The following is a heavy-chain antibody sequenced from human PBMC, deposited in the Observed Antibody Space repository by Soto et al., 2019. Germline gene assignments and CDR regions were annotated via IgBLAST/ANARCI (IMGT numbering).Heavy chain of an antibody. CDR1: GGSIISSSYY. D-gene: IGHD2-21*02. CDR2: IYYSGST. J-gene: IGHJ6*02. CDR3: ARLNCGGDCYRNYYYGMDV. V-gene: IGHV4-39*01. Sequence: PSETLSLTCTFSGGSIISSSYYWGWIRQPPGKGLEWIGSIYYSGSTYYNPSLKSRVTISVDTSKNQFSLKLSSVTAADTAVYYCARLNCGGDCYRNYYYGMDVWGQGTTVTVSS.